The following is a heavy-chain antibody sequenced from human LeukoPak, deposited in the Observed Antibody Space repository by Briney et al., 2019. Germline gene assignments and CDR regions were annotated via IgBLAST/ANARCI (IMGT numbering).Heavy chain of an antibody. Sequence: SQTLSLTCTVSGGSISSGDYYWSWIRQPPGKGLEWIGYIYYSGSTYYNPSLKSQVTISVDTSKNQFSLKLSSVTAADTAVYYCARVEDFWSGHSRHWGQGTLVTVSS. V-gene: IGHV4-30-4*08. CDR1: GGSISSGDYY. D-gene: IGHD3-3*01. CDR3: ARVEDFWSGHSRH. CDR2: IYYSGST. J-gene: IGHJ4*02.